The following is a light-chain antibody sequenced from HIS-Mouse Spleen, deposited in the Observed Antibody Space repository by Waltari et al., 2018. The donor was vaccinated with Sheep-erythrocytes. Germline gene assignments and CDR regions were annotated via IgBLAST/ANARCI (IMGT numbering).Light chain of an antibody. CDR3: QAWDGSTVV. CDR1: KLGDKY. J-gene: IGLJ2*01. V-gene: IGLV3-1*01. CDR2: QDS. Sequence: SYELTQPPSVSVSPGQTASITCSGDKLGDKYACWYQQKPGQSPVLVIYQDSKRPSGSPDRFSEANSGKTATLTISGTQAIDEADYYCQAWDGSTVVVGGGTKLTIL.